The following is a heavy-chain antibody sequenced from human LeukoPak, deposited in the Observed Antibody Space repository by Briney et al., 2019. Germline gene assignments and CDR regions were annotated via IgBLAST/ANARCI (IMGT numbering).Heavy chain of an antibody. CDR3: ARESIAAAGRDYYYYYMDV. J-gene: IGHJ6*03. V-gene: IGHV4-39*07. Sequence: SETLSLTCTVSGGSISSSSYYWGWIRQPPGKGLEWIGSIYYTGSTYYNPSLKSRVTISVDTSKNQFSLKLSSLTAADTAVYYCARESIAAAGRDYYYYYMDVWGKGTTVTISS. D-gene: IGHD6-13*01. CDR2: IYYTGST. CDR1: GGSISSSSYY.